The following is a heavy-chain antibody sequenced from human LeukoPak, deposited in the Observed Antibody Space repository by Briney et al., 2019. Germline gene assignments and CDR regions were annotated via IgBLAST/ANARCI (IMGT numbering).Heavy chain of an antibody. Sequence: GGSLRLSCPASGFTFSSYGMHWVRQAPGKGLEWVAFIRYDGSNKYYADSVKGRFTISRDNSKNTLYLQMNSLRAEDTAVYYCAKSEHCSSTSCGVGWGQGTLVTVSS. V-gene: IGHV3-30*02. J-gene: IGHJ4*02. CDR1: GFTFSSYG. D-gene: IGHD2-2*01. CDR3: AKSEHCSSTSCGVG. CDR2: IRYDGSNK.